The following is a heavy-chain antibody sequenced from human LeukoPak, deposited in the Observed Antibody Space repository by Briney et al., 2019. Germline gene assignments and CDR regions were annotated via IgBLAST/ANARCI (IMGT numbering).Heavy chain of an antibody. V-gene: IGHV1-18*01. CDR1: GYTFTSYG. CDR3: ARLSSSWAPPYYYYMDV. J-gene: IGHJ6*03. D-gene: IGHD6-13*01. CDR2: ISAYNGST. Sequence: ASVKVSCKASGYTFTSYGISWVRQAPGQGLEWMGWISAYNGSTNYAQKLQGRVTMTTDTSTSTAYMELRSLRSDDTAVYYCARLSSSWAPPYYYYMDVWGKGTTVTVSS.